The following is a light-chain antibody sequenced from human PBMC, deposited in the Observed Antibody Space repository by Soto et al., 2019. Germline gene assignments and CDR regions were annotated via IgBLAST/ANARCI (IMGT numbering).Light chain of an antibody. CDR3: QQYNNWPPA. CDR2: GAS. CDR1: QSVSSN. V-gene: IGKV3-15*01. Sequence: EIVLTQSPDTLSLSPGERATLSCRASQSVSSNLAWYQQKPGQAPRLLIYGASTRATGIPARFSGSGSGTEFTLTISSLQSEDFAVYYCQQYNNWPPAFGQGTKVDIK. J-gene: IGKJ1*01.